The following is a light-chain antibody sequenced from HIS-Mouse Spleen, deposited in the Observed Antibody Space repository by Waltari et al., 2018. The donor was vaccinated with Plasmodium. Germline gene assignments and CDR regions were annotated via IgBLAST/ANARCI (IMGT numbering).Light chain of an antibody. J-gene: IGLJ1*01. V-gene: IGLV2-23*01. CDR1: SSDVGSYNL. CDR3: CSYAGSSTYV. Sequence: QSALTQPASVSGSPGQSITISCTGTSSDVGSYNLVSWYQQHPGKAPKLRLYEGSKRPSGVSNRSSGSKSGNTASLTISGLQAEDEADYYCCSYAGSSTYVFGTGTKVTVL. CDR2: EGS.